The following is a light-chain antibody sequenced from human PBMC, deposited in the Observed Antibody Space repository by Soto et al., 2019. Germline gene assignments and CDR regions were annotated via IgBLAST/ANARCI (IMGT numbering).Light chain of an antibody. CDR1: SSNIGAGYD. CDR2: SNS. V-gene: IGLV1-40*01. CDR3: QSYDSSLSAWV. Sequence: QSVLTQPPSVSGAPGQRVTISCTESSSNIGAGYDVHWYQQLPGTAPKLLIYSNSNQPSGVPDRFSGSKSGTSASLAITGLQAEDEADYYCQSYDSSLSAWVFGGGTKLTVL. J-gene: IGLJ3*02.